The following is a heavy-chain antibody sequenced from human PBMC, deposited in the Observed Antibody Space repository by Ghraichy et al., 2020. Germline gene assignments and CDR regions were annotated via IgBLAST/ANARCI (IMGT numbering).Heavy chain of an antibody. CDR3: ARDGSMRWDC. V-gene: IGHV3-48*02. CDR1: GFIFSSHS. D-gene: IGHD3-10*01. Sequence: GGSLRLSCAASGFIFSSHSMNWVRQAPGKGLEWVSYISRSSDAMYYADSVKGRFTISRDNAKNSLYLQMDSLRDEDTAVYYCARDGSMRWDCWGQGALVTVSS. CDR2: ISRSSDAM. J-gene: IGHJ4*02.